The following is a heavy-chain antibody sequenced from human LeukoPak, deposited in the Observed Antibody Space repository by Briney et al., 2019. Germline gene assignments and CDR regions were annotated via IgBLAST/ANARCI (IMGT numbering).Heavy chain of an antibody. Sequence: PSQTLSLTCAVSGGSISSGGYSWSWIRQPPGKGLEWIGYTYHSGSTYYNPSLKSRVTISVDRSKNQFSLKLSSVTAADTAVYYCARAVGSSGPYNWFDPWGQGTLVTASS. CDR2: TYHSGST. J-gene: IGHJ5*02. CDR1: GGSISSGGYS. CDR3: ARAVGSSGPYNWFDP. V-gene: IGHV4-30-2*01. D-gene: IGHD3-22*01.